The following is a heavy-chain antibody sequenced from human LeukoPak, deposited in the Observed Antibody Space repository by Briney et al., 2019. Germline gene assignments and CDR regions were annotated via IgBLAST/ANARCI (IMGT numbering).Heavy chain of an antibody. Sequence: GGSLRLSCAASGFTFSSYAMSWVRQAPGKGLERVSAISGSGGSTYYADSVKGRFTISRDNSKNTLYLQMNSLRAEDTAVYYCARGCVDIIIDNWGIDVWGKGTTVTVSS. V-gene: IGHV3-23*01. CDR2: ISGSGGST. CDR3: ARGCVDIIIDNWGIDV. CDR1: GFTFSSYA. J-gene: IGHJ6*04. D-gene: IGHD5-12*01.